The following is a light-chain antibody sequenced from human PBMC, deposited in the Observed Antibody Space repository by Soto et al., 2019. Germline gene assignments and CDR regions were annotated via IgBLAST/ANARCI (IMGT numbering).Light chain of an antibody. CDR2: GAS. V-gene: IGKV3-20*01. CDR3: QQYGSSPPWT. Sequence: EIVLTQSPGTLSLSPGERATLSCRASQSVSSSYLAWYQQKPDQAPRLLIYGASNRATGIPDRFSGSGSGTDFTLTISRLEPEDFAVYYCQQYGSSPPWTFGQGTKVEIK. CDR1: QSVSSSY. J-gene: IGKJ1*01.